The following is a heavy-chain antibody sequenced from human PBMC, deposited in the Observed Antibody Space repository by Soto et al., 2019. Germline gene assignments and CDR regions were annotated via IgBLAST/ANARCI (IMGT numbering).Heavy chain of an antibody. D-gene: IGHD3-10*01. CDR1: GFTFSSYA. J-gene: IGHJ3*02. V-gene: IGHV3-23*01. CDR2: ISGSGGST. CDR3: AKDPLLLWFGESIRVQGDAFDI. Sequence: EVQLLESGGGLVQPGGSLRLSCAASGFTFSSYAMSWVRQAPGKGLEWVSAISGSGGSTYYADSVKGRFTISRDNSKNTLYLHMNSLRAEDTAVYYCAKDPLLLWFGESIRVQGDAFDIWGQGTMVTVSS.